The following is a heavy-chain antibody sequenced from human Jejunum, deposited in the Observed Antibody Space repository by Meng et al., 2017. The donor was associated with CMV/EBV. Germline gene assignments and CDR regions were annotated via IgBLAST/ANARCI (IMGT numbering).Heavy chain of an antibody. Sequence: QGQRQESGPGLVKPSETLSLTCSVSGGSINTYYWGWIRQAPGKGLEWIGNIYNYGGTYYNPSLKSRVTISTDTSKNEFSLRLKSVTAADTAVYYCVRHGDCSSGSCYYHWFDPWGQGSLVTVSS. CDR3: VRHGDCSSGSCYYHWFDP. J-gene: IGHJ5*02. D-gene: IGHD2-2*01. CDR2: IYNYGGT. V-gene: IGHV4-59*08. CDR1: GGSINTYY.